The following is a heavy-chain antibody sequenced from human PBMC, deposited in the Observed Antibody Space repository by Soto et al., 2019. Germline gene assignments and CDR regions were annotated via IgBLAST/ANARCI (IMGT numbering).Heavy chain of an antibody. CDR3: AAYSRGDSPH. D-gene: IGHD2-21*01. J-gene: IGHJ4*02. CDR1: GFTFSDYY. V-gene: IGHV3-11*01. CDR2: ISGSGSTL. Sequence: GGSLRLSCAASGFTFSDYYMSWIRQAPGKGLEWVSYISGSGSTLYHADSVKGRFTISRDNAKNSLYLQMNSLRVEDTAVYYCAAYSRGDSPHWGQGTLVTVSS.